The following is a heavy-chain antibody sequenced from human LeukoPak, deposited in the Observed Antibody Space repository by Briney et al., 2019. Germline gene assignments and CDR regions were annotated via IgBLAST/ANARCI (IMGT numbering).Heavy chain of an antibody. D-gene: IGHD4-17*01. CDR3: ARHHGFPTTVNWFDP. J-gene: IGHJ5*02. CDR2: IYFSGST. CDR1: GGSVGIGTYY. V-gene: IGHV4-39*01. Sequence: PSETLSLTCTVSGGSVGIGTYYWGWIRQPPGKGLEWIGSIYFSGSTYYNPSLKSRVSISVDTSKNQFSLRLSSVTAADTAIYYCARHHGFPTTVNWFDPWGQGTLVTVSS.